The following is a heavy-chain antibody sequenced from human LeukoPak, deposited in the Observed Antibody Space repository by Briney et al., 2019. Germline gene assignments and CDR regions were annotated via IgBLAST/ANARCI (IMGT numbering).Heavy chain of an antibody. V-gene: IGHV3-7*03. CDR3: AREGGELGYFDS. D-gene: IGHD3-16*01. J-gene: IGHJ4*02. CDR2: IKLDGSEK. Sequence: GGSLRLSCVASGFTFGKYWMSWVRQAPGKGPEWVANIKLDGSEKNYVDSVKGRFTISRDNTKNSLYLQMNSLRVEDTAVFYCAREGGELGYFDSWGQGTLVTVSS. CDR1: GFTFGKYW.